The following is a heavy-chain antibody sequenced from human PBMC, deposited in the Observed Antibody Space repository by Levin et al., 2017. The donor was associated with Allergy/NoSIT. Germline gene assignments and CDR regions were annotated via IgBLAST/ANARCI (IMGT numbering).Heavy chain of an antibody. CDR2: INPKTGGT. D-gene: IGHD2-8*01. V-gene: IGHV1-2*06. CDR3: AKDRNSLMVDYYFGMDV. CDR1: GYSFTAYY. J-gene: IGHJ6*02. Sequence: ASVKVSCKTSGYSFTAYYIHWVRQAPGLGLEWMGRINPKTGGTNSPQRFQGRVAMTRDTSISTAYMEVTSLTSADTAVYFCAKDRNSLMVDYYFGMDVWGQGTRVTVSS.